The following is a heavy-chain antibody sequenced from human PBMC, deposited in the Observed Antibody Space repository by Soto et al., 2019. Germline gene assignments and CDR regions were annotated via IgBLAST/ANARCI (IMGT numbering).Heavy chain of an antibody. D-gene: IGHD2-21*01. CDR3: ARDNGLAGSFDP. CDR2: ISYTSSTI. V-gene: IGHV3-48*02. Sequence: GGSLRLSCAASGFTFSTYSMNWVRQAPGKGLEWVSYISYTSSTIYYADSVKGRFTISRDNAKNSLFLQMNSLRDEDTAVYYCARDNGLAGSFDPWGQGTLVTVSS. J-gene: IGHJ5*02. CDR1: GFTFSTYS.